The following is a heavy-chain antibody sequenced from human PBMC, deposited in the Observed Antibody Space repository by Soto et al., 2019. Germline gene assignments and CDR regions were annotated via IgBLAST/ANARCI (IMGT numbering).Heavy chain of an antibody. CDR2: IYHSGST. CDR1: SGSISSSNW. V-gene: IGHV4-4*02. CDR3: ARATAGVDY. Sequence: PSETLSLTCAVSSGSISSSNWWSWVRQPPGKGLEWIGYIYHSGSTYYNPSLKSRVTISVDRSKNQFSLKLSSVTAADTAVYYCARATAGVDYWGQGTLVTVSS. J-gene: IGHJ4*02.